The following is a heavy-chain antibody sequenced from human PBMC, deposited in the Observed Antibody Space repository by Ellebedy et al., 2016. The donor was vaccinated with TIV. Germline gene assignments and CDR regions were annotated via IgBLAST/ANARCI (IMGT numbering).Heavy chain of an antibody. CDR3: ARHFNSGTYPLDY. V-gene: IGHV4-59*08. CDR2: IYYNGNT. CDR1: GGSISNYY. J-gene: IGHJ4*02. Sequence: SETLSLTXTVSGGSISNYYWSWFRQPPGKRLEWIAYIYYNGNTNYNPSLKSRVTISVATSENQFSLRLTSVTAADTAVYYCARHFNSGTYPLDYWGPGTQVTVSS. D-gene: IGHD3-10*01.